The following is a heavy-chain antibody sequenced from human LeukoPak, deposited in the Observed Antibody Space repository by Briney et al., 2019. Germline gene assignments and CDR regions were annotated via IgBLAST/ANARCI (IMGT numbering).Heavy chain of an antibody. V-gene: IGHV1-46*01. D-gene: IGHD4-17*01. Sequence: ASVKVSCKASGYTFTSYYMHWVRQEPGQGLEWMGISNPSGGSTTYAQKFQGRVTMTRDTSTSTVYMELSSLRSEDTAVYYCARYGDYTNFDYWGQGTLVTVSS. CDR1: GYTFTSYY. J-gene: IGHJ4*02. CDR2: SNPSGGST. CDR3: ARYGDYTNFDY.